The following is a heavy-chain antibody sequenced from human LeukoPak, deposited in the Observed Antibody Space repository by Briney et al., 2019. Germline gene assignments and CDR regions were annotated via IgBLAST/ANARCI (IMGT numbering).Heavy chain of an antibody. V-gene: IGHV3-30*03. J-gene: IGHJ4*02. CDR3: HYDSSGYSSPLFDY. CDR1: GFTFSSYG. D-gene: IGHD3-22*01. Sequence: GGSLILSCAASGFTFSSYGMHWVRQAPGKGLEWVAVISYDGSNKYYADSVKGRFTISRDNSKNTLYLQMNSLRAEDTAVYYCHYDSSGYSSPLFDYWGQGTLVTVSS. CDR2: ISYDGSNK.